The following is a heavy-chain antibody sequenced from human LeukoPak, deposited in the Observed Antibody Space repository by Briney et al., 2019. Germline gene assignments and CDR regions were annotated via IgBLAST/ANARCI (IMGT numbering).Heavy chain of an antibody. Sequence: ASVKVSCKASGYTFTGYYMHWVRQAPGQGLEWMGCINPNSGGTKYAQKFQGRVTMTRDTSISTAYMALSRLRSDDTAVYYCAVFPGIVGATPLRNDAFDIWGQGTMVTVSS. D-gene: IGHD1-26*01. V-gene: IGHV1-2*02. CDR3: AVFPGIVGATPLRNDAFDI. CDR2: INPNSGGT. CDR1: GYTFTGYY. J-gene: IGHJ3*02.